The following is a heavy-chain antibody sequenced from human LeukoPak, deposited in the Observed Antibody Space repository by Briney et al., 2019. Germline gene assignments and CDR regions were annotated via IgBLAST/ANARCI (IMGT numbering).Heavy chain of an antibody. J-gene: IGHJ6*03. V-gene: IGHV1-2*02. D-gene: IGHD5-18*01. CDR1: GYTFSDYY. CDR3: ATEAIQLWPTRAGGYMDV. Sequence: ASVKVSCKTSGYTFSDYYIHWIRQAPGQGLEWVGWINPNSGDTDYAQKFQGRVTMTEDTSTDTAYMELSSLRSEDTAVYYCATEAIQLWPTRAGGYMDVWGKGTTVTVSS. CDR2: INPNSGDT.